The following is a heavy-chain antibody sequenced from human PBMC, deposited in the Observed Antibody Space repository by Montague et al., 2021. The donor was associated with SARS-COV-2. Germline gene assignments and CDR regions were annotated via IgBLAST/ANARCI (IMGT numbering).Heavy chain of an antibody. CDR1: GFSLSTRGVG. D-gene: IGHD4-17*01. Sequence: PALVKPTQTLTLTCTFSGFSLSTRGVGVGWIRQPPGKTLEGRALIYWDXDKRYSPSLKSRLTITKDTSKNQVVLTMTNMDPVDTATYYCAHRRTTVTSPYFDLWGRGPLVTVSS. CDR3: AHRRTTVTSPYFDL. CDR2: IYWDXDK. V-gene: IGHV2-5*02. J-gene: IGHJ2*01.